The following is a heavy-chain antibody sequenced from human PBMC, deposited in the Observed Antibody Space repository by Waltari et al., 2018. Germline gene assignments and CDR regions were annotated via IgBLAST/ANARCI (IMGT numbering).Heavy chain of an antibody. V-gene: IGHV1-69-2*01. CDR3: ATERRGTPYYFDY. CDR1: GYTFTDYY. D-gene: IGHD1-26*01. CDR2: VDPEDGET. J-gene: IGHJ4*02. Sequence: EVQLVQSGAEVKKPGATVKISCKVSGYTFTDYYMHWVQQAPGKGLEVTVFVDPEDGETITAEKFQCRVTITADTSTDTAYMELGSLRSEDTAVYYCATERRGTPYYFDYWGQGTLVTVSS.